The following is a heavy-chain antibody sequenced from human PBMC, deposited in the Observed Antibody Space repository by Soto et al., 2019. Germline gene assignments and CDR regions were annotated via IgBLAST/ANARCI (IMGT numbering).Heavy chain of an antibody. Sequence: EVHLEQSGAEVKKPGESLKISCKGSGYIFTNHWIDWVRQTPGKGLEWMGIIYPGDSETRYGPSFRGQVTISVDRSIDTAYLQWNSLKASDSAIYYCARRASLSLIRGESDYWGQGTLVTVSS. CDR3: ARRASLSLIRGESDY. V-gene: IGHV5-51*01. CDR2: IYPGDSET. J-gene: IGHJ4*02. D-gene: IGHD3-10*01. CDR1: GYIFTNHW.